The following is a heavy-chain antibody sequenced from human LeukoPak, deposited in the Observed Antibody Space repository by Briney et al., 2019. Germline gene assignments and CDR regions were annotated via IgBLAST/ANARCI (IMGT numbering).Heavy chain of an antibody. J-gene: IGHJ6*04. Sequence: GGSLRLSCVASGFTFSFYPMTRVRQTPGKGLEWVSGISAGSAIIWYADSVRGRFTISRDNSKNTLYLQMNSLRAEDMAIYYCAKKNDYQGNHYGVDVWGRGTTVTVSS. D-gene: IGHD3-16*01. CDR2: ISAGSAII. V-gene: IGHV3-23*01. CDR1: GFTFSFYP. CDR3: AKKNDYQGNHYGVDV.